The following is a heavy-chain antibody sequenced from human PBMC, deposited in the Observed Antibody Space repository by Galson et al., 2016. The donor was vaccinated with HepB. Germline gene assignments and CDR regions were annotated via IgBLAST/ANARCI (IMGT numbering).Heavy chain of an antibody. CDR1: GYTFTSHA. Sequence: SVKVSCKASGYTFTSHAMHWIRQAPGQGLEWMGWIDAANGDTRYSQRFQGRVKITADTSARTAYMELTSLNDEDTAVYYFARWVTANDYWGQGTPVTVSS. CDR2: IDAANGDT. D-gene: IGHD2-21*02. J-gene: IGHJ4*02. V-gene: IGHV1-3*01. CDR3: ARWVTANDY.